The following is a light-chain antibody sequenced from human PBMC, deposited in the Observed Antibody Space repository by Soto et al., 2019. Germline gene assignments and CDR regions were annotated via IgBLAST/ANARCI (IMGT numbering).Light chain of an antibody. CDR3: QQYYSSPFT. CDR1: RSILSSSNNKNY. V-gene: IGKV4-1*01. CDR2: WAS. Sequence: DIVMTQSPDSLAVSLGERATINCKSSRSILSSSNNKNYLAWYQQKPGQPPRLLIYWASTRESGVPDRFSGSGSGTDFTHTISSLQAEDVAVYYCQQYYSSPFTFGPGTKVDIK. J-gene: IGKJ3*01.